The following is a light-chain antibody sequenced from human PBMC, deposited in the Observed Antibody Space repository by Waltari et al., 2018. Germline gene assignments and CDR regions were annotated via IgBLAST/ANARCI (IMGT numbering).Light chain of an antibody. Sequence: QSVLTQPHPASGTPGQRVTISCPGRQSNVGDKVGNWYHQVPGTAPNLVIYRNDQRPSGVPDRFTASKSGTSASLAISGLQSEDEGDYYCATWDDSPTGRWVFGGGTRVTVL. CDR1: QSNVGDKV. CDR3: ATWDDSPTGRWV. V-gene: IGLV1-44*01. CDR2: RND. J-gene: IGLJ3*02.